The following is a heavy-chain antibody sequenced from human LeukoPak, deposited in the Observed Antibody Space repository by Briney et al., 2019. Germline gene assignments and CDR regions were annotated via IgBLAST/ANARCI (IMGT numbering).Heavy chain of an antibody. D-gene: IGHD5/OR15-5a*01. J-gene: IGHJ1*01. CDR1: GFTFSGSA. Sequence: GGSLRLSXAASGFTFSGSAMHWVRQSSGKGLEWVGRIRSKANSYATAYAASVKGRFTISRDDSKNTAYLQMNSLKTEDTAVYYCMSSGYSTTTEYFQHWGQGTLVTVSS. CDR3: MSSGYSTTTEYFQH. CDR2: IRSKANSYAT. V-gene: IGHV3-73*01.